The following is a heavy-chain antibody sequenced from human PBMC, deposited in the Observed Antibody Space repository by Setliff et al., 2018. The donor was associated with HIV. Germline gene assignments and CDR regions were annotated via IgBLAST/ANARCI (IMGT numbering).Heavy chain of an antibody. CDR3: ARDLPGMAP. Sequence: SLRLSCAASGFNFRDYYMTWIRQAPGKGLEWVSSISSNSGEIFYAESLKGRFTISRDNPKNSLYLQMNSLRAEDSAVYYCARDLPGMAPWGQGTLVTVSS. D-gene: IGHD6-13*01. CDR1: GFNFRDYY. CDR2: ISSNSGEI. V-gene: IGHV3-11*06. J-gene: IGHJ5*02.